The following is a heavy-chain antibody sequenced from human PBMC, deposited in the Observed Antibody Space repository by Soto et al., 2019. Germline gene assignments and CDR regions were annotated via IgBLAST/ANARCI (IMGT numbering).Heavy chain of an antibody. Sequence: QVQLVQSGAEVKKPGSSVKVSCKASGGTFSSYAISWVRQAPGHGLEWMGGIIPIFGTANYAQKFQGRVTITADESARTAYMELSSLRSADTAVYYCARVVTVVKSFHYWYFDLWGRGTLVTFSS. V-gene: IGHV1-69*12. CDR1: GGTFSSYA. CDR2: IIPIFGTA. J-gene: IGHJ2*01. CDR3: ARVVTVVKSFHYWYFDL. D-gene: IGHD2-15*01.